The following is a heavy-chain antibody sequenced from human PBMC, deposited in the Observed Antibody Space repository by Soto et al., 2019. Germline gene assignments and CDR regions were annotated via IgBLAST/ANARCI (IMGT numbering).Heavy chain of an antibody. Sequence: GGSRRLSYSASGFTFSNYAISWFLQTPGKELEWVSLVSATAGTTYYTDSVKGRFTISRDNSRNTVYLQMNSLRADDTAVYYCDTERLAGGFDYWGQGTLVTVSS. D-gene: IGHD3-16*01. CDR3: DTERLAGGFDY. CDR1: GFTFSNYA. V-gene: IGHV3-23*01. J-gene: IGHJ4*02. CDR2: VSATAGTT.